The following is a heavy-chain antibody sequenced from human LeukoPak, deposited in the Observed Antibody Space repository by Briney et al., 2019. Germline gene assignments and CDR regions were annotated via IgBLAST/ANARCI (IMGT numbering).Heavy chain of an antibody. CDR1: GYIFANYW. Sequence: GESLKISCKGSGYIFANYWIAWVRQMPGKGLEWMGTIFPGDSEIRYSPSFQGQVTISADRSISTAYLQWSSLEASDTAMFYCARHKDANKFPDYDDPDAFDIWGHGTVVIVSS. CDR3: ARHKDANKFPDYDDPDAFDI. CDR2: IFPGDSEI. V-gene: IGHV5-51*01. D-gene: IGHD4-17*01. J-gene: IGHJ3*02.